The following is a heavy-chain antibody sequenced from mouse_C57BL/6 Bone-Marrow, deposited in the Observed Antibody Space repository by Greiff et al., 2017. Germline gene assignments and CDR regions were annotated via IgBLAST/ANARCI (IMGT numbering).Heavy chain of an antibody. Sequence: VQLQQPGAELVRPGTSVKLSCKASGYTFTSYWMHWVKQRPGQGLEWIGVIDPSDSYTNYNQKFKGKATLTVDTSSSTAYMPLSSLTSEDSAVYYCARSRARCNSADYWGQGTTLTVSS. CDR2: IDPSDSYT. J-gene: IGHJ2*01. CDR1: GYTFTSYW. CDR3: ARSRARCNSADY. V-gene: IGHV1-59*01. D-gene: IGHD3-3*01.